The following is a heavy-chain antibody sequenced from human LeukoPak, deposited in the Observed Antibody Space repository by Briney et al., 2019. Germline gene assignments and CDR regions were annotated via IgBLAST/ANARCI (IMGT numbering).Heavy chain of an antibody. CDR2: ITGSGSGI. Sequence: GGSLRLSCAASGFTFSNYAMSWVRQAPGKGLEWVTAITGSGSGIYYADSMKSRFTISRDNSKNTLYLQINSLRAEDTAVYYCAKWGDYDVLTGYYVSDYWGQGTLVTVSS. J-gene: IGHJ4*02. D-gene: IGHD3-9*01. CDR1: GFTFSNYA. V-gene: IGHV3-23*01. CDR3: AKWGDYDVLTGYYVSDY.